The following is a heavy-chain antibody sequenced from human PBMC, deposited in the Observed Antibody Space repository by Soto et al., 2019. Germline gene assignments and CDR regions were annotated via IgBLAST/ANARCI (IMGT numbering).Heavy chain of an antibody. D-gene: IGHD3-16*02. V-gene: IGHV4-34*01. J-gene: IGHJ4*02. Sequence: PSETLSLTCAVYGGSFSGYYWSWIRQPPGKGLEWIGEINHSGSTNYNPSLKSRVTISVDTSKNQFSLKLSSATAADTAVYYCARVNDYVWGSYRSFDYWGQGTLVTVSS. CDR3: ARVNDYVWGSYRSFDY. CDR2: INHSGST. CDR1: GGSFSGYY.